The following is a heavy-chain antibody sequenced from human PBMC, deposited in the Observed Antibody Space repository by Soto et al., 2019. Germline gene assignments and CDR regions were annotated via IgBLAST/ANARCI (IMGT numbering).Heavy chain of an antibody. V-gene: IGHV4-59*01. J-gene: IGHJ4*02. CDR2: IFYSGTT. D-gene: IGHD2-15*01. CDR3: ARERSYSYHSYFGS. Sequence: SETLSLTCTVSGGSMDRSYWSWVRQSPGQGLEWIGYIFYSGTTNYNPSLKSRVTISVDTSKNQFSLQLTSVTAADTGVYFIARERSYSYHSYFGSWRQVNQVTFSS. CDR1: GGSMDRSY.